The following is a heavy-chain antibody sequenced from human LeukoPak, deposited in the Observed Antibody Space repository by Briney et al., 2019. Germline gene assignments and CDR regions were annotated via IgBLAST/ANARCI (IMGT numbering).Heavy chain of an antibody. D-gene: IGHD6-13*01. CDR2: INHSGST. CDR1: GGSFSGYY. V-gene: IGHV4-34*01. CDR3: ARGWGRGYSSTTYYFDY. Sequence: SETLSLTCAVYGGSFSGYYWSWIRQPPGKGLEWIGEINHSGSTNYNPSLKSRVTISVDTSKNQFSLKLSSVTAADTAVYYCARGWGRGYSSTTYYFDYWGQGTLVTVSS. J-gene: IGHJ4*02.